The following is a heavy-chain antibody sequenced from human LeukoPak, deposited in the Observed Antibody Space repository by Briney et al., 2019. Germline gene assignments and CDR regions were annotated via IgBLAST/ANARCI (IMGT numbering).Heavy chain of an antibody. D-gene: IGHD2-21*01. CDR3: ARHSHGADRYRDSLDS. Sequence: SETLSLTCSVSDYISSYYWSWIRQPPAKGLEWIGYVYFRGGATYNPSLKGRVTISEDTSKNRVSLKLNSVNAADTAIYYCARHSHGADRYRDSLDSWGQGILVTVSS. J-gene: IGHJ4*02. CDR1: DYISSYY. V-gene: IGHV4-59*08. CDR2: VYFRGGA.